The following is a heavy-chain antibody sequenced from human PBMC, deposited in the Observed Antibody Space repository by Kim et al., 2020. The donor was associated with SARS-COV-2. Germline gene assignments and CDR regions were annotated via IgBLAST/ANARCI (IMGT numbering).Heavy chain of an antibody. CDR2: ISGSGGST. Sequence: GGSLRLSCAASGFTFSSYAMSWVRQAPGKGLEWVSAISGSGGSTYYADSVKGRFTISRDNSKNTLYLQMNSLRAEDTAVYYCAKAYYYDSSGLAAFDIWGQGTMVTVSS. CDR1: GFTFSSYA. CDR3: AKAYYYDSSGLAAFDI. J-gene: IGHJ3*02. V-gene: IGHV3-23*01. D-gene: IGHD3-22*01.